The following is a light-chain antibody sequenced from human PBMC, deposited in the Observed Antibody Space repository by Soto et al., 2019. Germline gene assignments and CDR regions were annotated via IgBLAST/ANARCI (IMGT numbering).Light chain of an antibody. V-gene: IGKV3-15*01. CDR2: DTS. J-gene: IGKJ4*01. Sequence: DIEMTQSPSFVSPGEGVTLSCRANQGIGDTLAWYQHKPGQTPRLLIYDTSTRATGVPARFSGSRSGPEFTLTISSLQSEDFAVYYCQQYNNWPPLTFGGGTKVDIK. CDR1: QGIGDT. CDR3: QQYNNWPPLT.